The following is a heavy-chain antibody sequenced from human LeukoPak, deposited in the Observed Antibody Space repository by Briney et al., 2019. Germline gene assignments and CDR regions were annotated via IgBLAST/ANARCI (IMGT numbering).Heavy chain of an antibody. CDR3: AGTQRIAVTVNLLFDY. CDR2: IYTSGST. V-gene: IGHV4-61*02. CDR1: GGSISSGSYY. J-gene: IGHJ4*02. Sequence: SQTLSLTCTVSGGSISSGSYYWSWIRQPAGKGLEWIGRIYTSGSTNYNPSLKSRVTISVDTSKNQFSLKLSSVTAADTAVHYCAGTQRIAVTVNLLFDYWGQGTLVTVSS. D-gene: IGHD6-19*01.